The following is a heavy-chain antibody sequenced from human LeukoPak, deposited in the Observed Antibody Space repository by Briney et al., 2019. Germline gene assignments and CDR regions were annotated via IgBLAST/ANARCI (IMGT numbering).Heavy chain of an antibody. Sequence: GASVKVSCKASGYTFTGYYMHWVRQAPGQGLEWMGWINPNSGGTNYAQKFQGRVTMTRDTSISTAYMELSRLRSDDTAVYYCARSGSYYDVGRKYYFDYWGQGTLVTVSS. CDR1: GYTFTGYY. CDR3: ARSGSYYDVGRKYYFDY. CDR2: INPNSGGT. J-gene: IGHJ4*02. D-gene: IGHD1-26*01. V-gene: IGHV1-2*02.